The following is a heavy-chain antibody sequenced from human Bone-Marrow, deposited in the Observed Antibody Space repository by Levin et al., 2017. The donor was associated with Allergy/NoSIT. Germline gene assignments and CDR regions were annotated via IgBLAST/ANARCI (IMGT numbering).Heavy chain of an antibody. CDR2: MYWDDDK. J-gene: IGHJ4*02. CDR1: GFSFSDFQVG. V-gene: IGHV2-5*02. Sequence: SGPTLVKPTQTLTLTCTFSGFSFSDFQVGVAWIRQPPGKALEWLAVMYWDDDKRYSPSLKSRLTITGDTSKNQVVLTMTKMDPVDTGTYYCAIVKVEANEAFGYWGQGIQVTVSS. CDR3: AIVKVEANEAFGY. D-gene: IGHD3-16*02.